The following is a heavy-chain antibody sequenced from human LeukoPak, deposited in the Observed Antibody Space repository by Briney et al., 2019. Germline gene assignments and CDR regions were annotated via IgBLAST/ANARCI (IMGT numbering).Heavy chain of an antibody. CDR2: INSDGSST. CDR1: GFTFSSYW. CDR3: GRSLYCGGDCYSPGAFDI. V-gene: IGHV3-74*01. D-gene: IGHD2-21*02. Sequence: GGSLRLSCAASGFTFSSYWMHWVRQAPGKGLVWVSRINSDGSSTSYADSVKGRFTISRDNAKNTLYLQMNSLRAEDTAVYYCGRSLYCGGDCYSPGAFDIWGQGTMVTVSS. J-gene: IGHJ3*02.